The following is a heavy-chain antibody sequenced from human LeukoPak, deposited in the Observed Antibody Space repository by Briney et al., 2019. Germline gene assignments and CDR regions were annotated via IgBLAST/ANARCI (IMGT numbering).Heavy chain of an antibody. V-gene: IGHV3-30*02. CDR1: GFTFSSYG. CDR2: IRYDGSNK. Sequence: GGSLRLPCAASGFTFSSYGMHWVRQAPGKGLEWVAFIRYDGSNKYYADSVKGRFTISRDNSKNTLYLQMNSLRAEDTAVYYCAKEVGYGENWFDPWGQGTLVTVSS. J-gene: IGHJ5*02. CDR3: AKEVGYGENWFDP. D-gene: IGHD4-17*01.